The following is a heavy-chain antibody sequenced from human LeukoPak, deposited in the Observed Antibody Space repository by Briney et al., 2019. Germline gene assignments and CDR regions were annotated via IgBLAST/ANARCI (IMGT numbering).Heavy chain of an antibody. V-gene: IGHV4-59*01. J-gene: IGHJ4*02. D-gene: IGHD3-3*01. CDR2: IYSTGTS. CDR3: ARFWSGFDY. Sequence: SETLSLTCFVSGDLLSDYKWTWVRQSPGEGLGWIGYIYSTGTSNYNPSFRSRVTISIDTSRKQLSLKLTSVTAADTAFYYCARFWSGFDYWGRGTLVTVSP. CDR1: GDLLSDYK.